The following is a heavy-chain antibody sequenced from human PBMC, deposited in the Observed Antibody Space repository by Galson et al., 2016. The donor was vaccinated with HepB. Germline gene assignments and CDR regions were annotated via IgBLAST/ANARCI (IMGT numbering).Heavy chain of an antibody. CDR1: GFRFSDYY. V-gene: IGHV3-11*01. D-gene: IGHD6-19*01. CDR2: ISSSGRPI. Sequence: SLRLSCAASGFRFSDYYMSWIRQAPGKGLEWLSYISSSGRPIYYADSVKGRFTISRDIAKNSLYLQMNNLRGEDTAVYYCARMIPLYSSGWYVRGNGWFDPWGQGTLVTVSS. CDR3: ARMIPLYSSGWYVRGNGWFDP. J-gene: IGHJ5*02.